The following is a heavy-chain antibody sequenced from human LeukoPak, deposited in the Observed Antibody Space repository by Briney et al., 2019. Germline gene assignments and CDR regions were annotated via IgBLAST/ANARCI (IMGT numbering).Heavy chain of an antibody. CDR1: GGSISSDDYY. V-gene: IGHV4-30-4*08. CDR2: IYYSGST. J-gene: IGHJ5*02. CDR3: ARCPSPGWFDP. Sequence: PSETLSLTCTVSGGSISSDDYYLSWIRQPPGKGLEWIGFIYYSGSTYYKPSLKSRVTISMDTSKNQFSLRLSSVTAADTAVYYCARCPSPGWFDPWGQGTLVTVSS.